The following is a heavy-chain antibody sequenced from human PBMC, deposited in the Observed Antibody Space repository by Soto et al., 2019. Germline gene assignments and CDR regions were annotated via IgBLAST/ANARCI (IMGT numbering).Heavy chain of an antibody. CDR3: SSSYSNYALIDYYYYGMDV. D-gene: IGHD4-4*01. CDR2: INAGNGNT. CDR1: GYTFTSYA. Sequence: ASVKVSCKASGYTFTSYAMHWVRQAPGQRLEWMGWINAGNGNTKYSQKFQGRVTITRDTSASTAYMELSSLRSEDTAVYFCSSSYSNYALIDYYYYGMDVWGQGTTVTVSS. V-gene: IGHV1-3*01. J-gene: IGHJ6*02.